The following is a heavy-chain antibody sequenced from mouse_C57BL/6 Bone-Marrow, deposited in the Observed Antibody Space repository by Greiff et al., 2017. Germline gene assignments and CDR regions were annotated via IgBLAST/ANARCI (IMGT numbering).Heavy chain of an antibody. V-gene: IGHV10-1*01. Sequence: EVHLVESGGGLVQPKGSLKLSCAASGFSFNTYAMNWVRQAPGKGLEWVARIRSKSNNYATYYADSVKDRFTISRDDSESMLYLQMNNLKTEDTAMYYCVRQGDTTLDYWGQGTTLTVSS. CDR3: VRQGDTTLDY. J-gene: IGHJ2*01. D-gene: IGHD1-1*01. CDR2: IRSKSNNYAT. CDR1: GFSFNTYA.